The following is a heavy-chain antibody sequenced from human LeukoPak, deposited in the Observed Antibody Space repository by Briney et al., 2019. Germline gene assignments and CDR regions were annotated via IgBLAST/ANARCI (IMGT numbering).Heavy chain of an antibody. CDR3: ARPNITSYYDSRGYDAFDV. J-gene: IGHJ3*01. Sequence: GESLKISCKGSGYRFNAYWIAWVRQLPGKGLEWMGIIYPDDSDTRYSPSFQGQVTISADKSVRTAYLKWSSLKASDTAIYYCARPNITSYYDSRGYDAFDVWGQGTMVTVSS. D-gene: IGHD3-22*01. CDR1: GYRFNAYW. V-gene: IGHV5-51*01. CDR2: IYPDDSDT.